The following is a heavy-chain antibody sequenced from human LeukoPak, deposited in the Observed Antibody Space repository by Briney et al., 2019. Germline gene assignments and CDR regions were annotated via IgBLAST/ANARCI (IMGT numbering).Heavy chain of an antibody. CDR2: INSDGTTT. Sequence: GGSLRLSCAASGFTFSSYWMHWVRQAPGKGLLWVSHINSDGTTTSYADSVKGRFTISRDNAKNTLYLQMNSLRAEDTAVYYCARAPRYSSGWYFDYWGQGTLVTVSS. V-gene: IGHV3-74*01. CDR1: GFTFSSYW. D-gene: IGHD6-19*01. J-gene: IGHJ4*02. CDR3: ARAPRYSSGWYFDY.